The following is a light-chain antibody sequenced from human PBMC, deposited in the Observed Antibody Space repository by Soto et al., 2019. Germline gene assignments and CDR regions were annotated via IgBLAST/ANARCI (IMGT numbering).Light chain of an antibody. J-gene: IGLJ2*01. CDR1: SSDVGGSNF. CDR3: SSYISSTFVV. V-gene: IGLV2-14*03. Sequence: QSVLTQPASVSASPGQSITISCTGTSSDVGGSNFVSWYQQHPGKPPKLIIYDVATRPSGVSNRFSGSKSGSTASLIISRLQTEDEADYYCSSYISSTFVVFGGGTKLTVL. CDR2: DVA.